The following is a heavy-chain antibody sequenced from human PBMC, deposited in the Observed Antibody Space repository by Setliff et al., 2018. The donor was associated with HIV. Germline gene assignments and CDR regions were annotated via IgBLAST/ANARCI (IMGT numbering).Heavy chain of an antibody. V-gene: IGHV4-4*07. J-gene: IGHJ4*02. Sequence: PSETLSLTCPQESLRDPLNTYYWSWIRQSGGKGLEWIGRIYASGKTTFNPSLKSRVRMSVDTSKNQFSLKLTSVTASDTAVYYCARGNNDLESFDYWGQGALVTVSS. CDR3: ARGNNDLESFDY. CDR2: IYASGKT. CDR1: DPLNTYY. D-gene: IGHD3-3*01.